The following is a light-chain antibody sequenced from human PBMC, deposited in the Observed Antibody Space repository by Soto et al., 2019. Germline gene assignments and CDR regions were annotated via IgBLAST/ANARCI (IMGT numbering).Light chain of an antibody. J-gene: IGLJ2*01. CDR3: CTYVGSNTVI. CDR1: TSDVGIYNL. V-gene: IGLV2-23*02. CDR2: EVT. Sequence: QSALTQPASVSGSPGQSITVSCTGTTSDVGIYNLVSWYQQHPGKAPKLMIYEVTKRPSGVSDRFSGYKFGNTASLTISGLQSEDEADYYGCTYVGSNTVIFGGGTKVTVL.